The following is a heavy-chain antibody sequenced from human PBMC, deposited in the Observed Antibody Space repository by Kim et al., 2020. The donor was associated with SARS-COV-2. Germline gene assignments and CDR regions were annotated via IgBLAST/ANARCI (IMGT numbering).Heavy chain of an antibody. D-gene: IGHD6-19*01. CDR3: AKGPGFSSGSAYFDS. V-gene: IGHV3-23*01. J-gene: IGHJ4*02. Sequence: GGSLRLSCAASGFTFSSYAMSWVRQAPGKGLEWVSITSGSGATTYYADSAKGRLTISRDNSRNTLYLLMNSLRAEDTDVYYCAKGPGFSSGSAYFDSWGQGTLVTVSP. CDR2: TSGSGATT. CDR1: GFTFSSYA.